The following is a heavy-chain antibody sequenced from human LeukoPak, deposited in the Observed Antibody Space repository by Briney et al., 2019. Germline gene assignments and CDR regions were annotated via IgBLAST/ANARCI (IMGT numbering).Heavy chain of an antibody. Sequence: SETLSLTCTVSGGSISSYYGSWIRQPPGKGLEWIGYIYYSGSTNYNPSLKSRVTISVDTSKNQFSLKLSSVTAADTAVYYCARGASTVTGYFDYWGQGTLVTVSS. J-gene: IGHJ4*02. V-gene: IGHV4-59*08. D-gene: IGHD4-17*01. CDR3: ARGASTVTGYFDY. CDR2: IYYSGST. CDR1: GGSISSYY.